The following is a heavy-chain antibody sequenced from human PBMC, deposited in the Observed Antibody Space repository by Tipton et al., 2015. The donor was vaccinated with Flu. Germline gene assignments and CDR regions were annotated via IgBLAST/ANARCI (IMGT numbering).Heavy chain of an antibody. J-gene: IGHJ6*02. CDR1: GGSISSYY. CDR3: ARGRTYLRDYDYVWGSYRSPRGMDV. Sequence: TLSLTCTVSGGSISSYYWSWIRQPAGKGLEWIGRIYTSGSTNYNPSLKSRVTMSVDASKNQFSLKLSSMTAADTAVYYCARGRTYLRDYDYVWGSYRSPRGMDVWGQGTTVTVSS. V-gene: IGHV4-4*07. CDR2: IYTSGST. D-gene: IGHD3-16*02.